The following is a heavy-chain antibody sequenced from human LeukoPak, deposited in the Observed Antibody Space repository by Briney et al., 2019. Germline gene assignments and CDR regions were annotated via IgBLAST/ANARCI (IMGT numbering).Heavy chain of an antibody. J-gene: IGHJ4*02. Sequence: GGSLRLSCAASGFTFSSYAMSWVRQAPGKGLEWVSAISGSGGSTYYADSVKGRFTISRDNSKNTLYLQMNSLRPEDTAVYYCAKGRYDILTGYPWYFDYWGQGTLVTVSS. CDR2: ISGSGGST. CDR3: AKGRYDILTGYPWYFDY. CDR1: GFTFSSYA. V-gene: IGHV3-23*01. D-gene: IGHD3-9*01.